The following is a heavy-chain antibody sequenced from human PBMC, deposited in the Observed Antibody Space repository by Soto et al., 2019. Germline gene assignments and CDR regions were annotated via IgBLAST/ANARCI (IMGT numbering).Heavy chain of an antibody. Sequence: GASVKVSCKVSGYTLTELSMHWVRQAPGKGREWMGGFDPEDGETIYAQKFQGRVTMTEDTSTDTAYMELSSLRSEDTAVYYCATHNYYDSSGSRNWFDPWGHGTLVTVSS. J-gene: IGHJ5*02. CDR2: FDPEDGET. CDR3: ATHNYYDSSGSRNWFDP. V-gene: IGHV1-24*01. D-gene: IGHD3-22*01. CDR1: GYTLTELS.